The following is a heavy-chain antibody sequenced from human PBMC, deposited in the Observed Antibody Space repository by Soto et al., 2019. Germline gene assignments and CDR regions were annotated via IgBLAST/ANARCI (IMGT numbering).Heavy chain of an antibody. D-gene: IGHD3-3*02. CDR1: GYTFLTYD. J-gene: IGHJ5*02. Sequence: QVQLVQSGAEVKKSGASVKVSCKASGYTFLTYDISWVRQAPGQGLEWMGWISTKNGHTNYSQNLQGRATRTTDTSTNTAYLELRNLRSDDTAVYFCARDHFPWFDPWGQGTLVTVSS. CDR3: ARDHFPWFDP. V-gene: IGHV1-18*01. CDR2: ISTKNGHT.